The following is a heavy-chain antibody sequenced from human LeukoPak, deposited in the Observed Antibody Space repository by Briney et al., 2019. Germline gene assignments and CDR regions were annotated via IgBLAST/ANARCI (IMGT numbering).Heavy chain of an antibody. Sequence: SETLSLTCTVSGGSISNYYWYWIRQPPGKGLECIGYIYHSGSTNYNPSLKSRDTITVDTSKNQFSLKLRSVTAADTAVYYCAREVGLGMYNWFDPWGQGTLVTVSS. CDR1: GGSISNYY. CDR2: IYHSGST. J-gene: IGHJ5*02. D-gene: IGHD3-16*01. CDR3: AREVGLGMYNWFDP. V-gene: IGHV4-59*01.